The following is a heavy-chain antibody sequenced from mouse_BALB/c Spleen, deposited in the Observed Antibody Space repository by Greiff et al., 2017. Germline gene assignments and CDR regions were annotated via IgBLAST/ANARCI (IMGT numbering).Heavy chain of an antibody. CDR1: GYTFTSYY. CDR3: TREEEITTAPFAY. J-gene: IGHJ3*01. CDR2: INPSNGGT. D-gene: IGHD1-2*01. Sequence: QVQLQQSGAELAKPGASVKMSCKASGYTFTSYYMYWVKQRPGQGLEWIGEINPSNGGTNFNEKFKSKATLTVDKSSSTAYMQLSSLTSEDSAVYYCTREEEITTAPFAYWGQGTLVTVSA. V-gene: IGHV1S81*02.